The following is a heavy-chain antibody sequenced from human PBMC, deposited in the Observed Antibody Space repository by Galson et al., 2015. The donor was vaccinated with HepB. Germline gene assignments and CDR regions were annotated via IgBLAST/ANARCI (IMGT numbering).Heavy chain of an antibody. Sequence: SLRLSCAASGFTFRDYGLHWVRQAPGKGLEWVAVISHDGSSKNYIDPVKGRFTISRDNSKNTLYLQMNGLRAEDTALYYCAKDVSSAWYAGAFDIWGQGTMVTVSS. CDR3: AKDVSSAWYAGAFDI. J-gene: IGHJ3*02. D-gene: IGHD2-8*01. CDR1: GFTFRDYG. CDR2: ISHDGSSK. V-gene: IGHV3-30*18.